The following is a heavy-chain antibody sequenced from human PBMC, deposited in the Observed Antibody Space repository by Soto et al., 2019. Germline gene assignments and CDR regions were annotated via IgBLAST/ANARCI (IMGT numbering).Heavy chain of an antibody. CDR3: ARGVHYYYYYMDV. Sequence: PGGSLRLSSAASGFTFSDYYISWIRQAPGKGLEWVSYISSSGSTIYYADSVKGRFTISRDNAKNSLYLQMNSLRAEDTAVYYCARGVHYYYYYMDVWGKGTTVTVSS. V-gene: IGHV3-11*01. CDR2: ISSSGSTI. CDR1: GFTFSDYY. J-gene: IGHJ6*03.